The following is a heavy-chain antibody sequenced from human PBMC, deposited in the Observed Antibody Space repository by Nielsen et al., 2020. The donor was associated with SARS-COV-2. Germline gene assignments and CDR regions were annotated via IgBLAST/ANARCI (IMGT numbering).Heavy chain of an antibody. CDR2: IYYSGST. D-gene: IGHD6-13*01. V-gene: IGHV4-59*08. CDR3: ARLHSSSWPLYYYYYYGMDV. J-gene: IGHJ6*02. Sequence: WIRQPPGKGLEWIGYIYYSGSTNYNPSLKSQVTISVDTSKNQFSLKLSSVTAADTAVYYCARLHSSSWPLYYYYYYGMDVWGQGTTVTVSS.